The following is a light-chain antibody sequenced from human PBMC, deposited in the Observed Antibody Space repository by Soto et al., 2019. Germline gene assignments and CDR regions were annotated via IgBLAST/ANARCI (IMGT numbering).Light chain of an antibody. CDR1: QSVSSNY. CDR2: GAS. CDR3: QRYGSSPWT. V-gene: IGKV3-20*01. Sequence: EIVLTQSPGTLSLSPGERATLSCSASQSVSSNYLAWYQQKPGQTPRLLIYGASSRATGIPDRFSGSVSGAGLTGSVCRLEPEDFAVFYCQRYGSSPWTFGQGTKVEIK. J-gene: IGKJ1*01.